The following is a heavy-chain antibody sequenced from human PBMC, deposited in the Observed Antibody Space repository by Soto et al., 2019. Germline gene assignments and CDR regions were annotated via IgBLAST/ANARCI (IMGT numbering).Heavy chain of an antibody. V-gene: IGHV4-39*01. J-gene: IGHJ3*02. D-gene: IGHD2-15*01. Sequence: QLQLQESGPGLVKPSETLSLTCTVSGGSISSSSYYWGWIRQPPGKGLEWIGSIYYSGSTYYNPSLKSRVTISVDTSKNQFSLKLSSVTAADTAVYYCARPEMVVVADVNDAFDIWGQGTMVTVSS. CDR2: IYYSGST. CDR1: GGSISSSSYY. CDR3: ARPEMVVVADVNDAFDI.